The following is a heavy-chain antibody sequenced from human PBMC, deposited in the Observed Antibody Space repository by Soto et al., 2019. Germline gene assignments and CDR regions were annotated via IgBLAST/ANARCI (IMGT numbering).Heavy chain of an antibody. J-gene: IGHJ4*02. D-gene: IGHD3-10*01. Sequence: PGGSLRLSCAASGFTFSNYGMHWVRQAPGKGLEWVAAISDDGVSKYYADSVQGRFTISRDNSESAVFLQMNSLRPDDTALYFCARAYYFGSGTSYTLDYWGQGTQVTVSS. CDR1: GFTFSNYG. CDR3: ARAYYFGSGTSYTLDY. V-gene: IGHV3-30*03. CDR2: ISDDGVSK.